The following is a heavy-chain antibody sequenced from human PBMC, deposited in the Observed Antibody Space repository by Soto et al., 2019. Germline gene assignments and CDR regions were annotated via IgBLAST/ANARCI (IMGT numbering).Heavy chain of an antibody. CDR3: AREYTAWPLAYGLDV. V-gene: IGHV3-21*01. D-gene: IGHD2-2*02. CDR2: ISSRSDI. Sequence: GSLRLPCVGSGFTFSTYSINWLRQAPGKGLEWVSSISSRSDIYYADSVTGRFTISSDNAKNSVSLQMNSLRAEDTAVYYCAREYTAWPLAYGLDVWGQGTTGTVSS. J-gene: IGHJ6*02. CDR1: GFTFSTYS.